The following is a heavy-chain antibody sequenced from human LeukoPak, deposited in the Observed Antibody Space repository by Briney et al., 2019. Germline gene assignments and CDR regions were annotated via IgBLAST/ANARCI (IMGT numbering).Heavy chain of an antibody. Sequence: GGSLRLSCAASGFTFSSYAMSWVRQAPGKGLEWVSYITSSSSTIYYADSVKGRFTISRDNAKNSLYLQMNSLRAEDTAVYYCARQRAGHAFDIWGQGTMVTVSP. V-gene: IGHV3-48*04. CDR2: ITSSSSTI. J-gene: IGHJ3*02. CDR3: ARQRAGHAFDI. CDR1: GFTFSSYA.